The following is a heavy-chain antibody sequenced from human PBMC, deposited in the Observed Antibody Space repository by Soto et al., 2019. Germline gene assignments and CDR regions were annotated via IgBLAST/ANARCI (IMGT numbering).Heavy chain of an antibody. CDR1: GGSLSGYY. D-gene: IGHD3-9*01. J-gene: IGHJ6*03. Sequence: SETLSLTCAFYGGSLSGYYWSWVRQSPGKGLEWIGEINHSGTANYNPSLKTRVTISADASKHQFSLRLTSVTAADSAIYYCASYHFLDLWTGSRHYMDVWSRGTPVTFSS. CDR3: ASYHFLDLWTGSRHYMDV. CDR2: INHSGTA. V-gene: IGHV4-34*01.